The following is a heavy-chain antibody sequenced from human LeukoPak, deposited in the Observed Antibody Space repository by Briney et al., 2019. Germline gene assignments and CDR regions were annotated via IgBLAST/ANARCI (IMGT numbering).Heavy chain of an antibody. CDR3: ARDQIGLRYFDWLPSLGMDV. J-gene: IGHJ6*02. D-gene: IGHD3-9*01. V-gene: IGHV3-48*01. CDR2: ISSSSSTI. Sequence: GGSLRLSCAASGFTFSSYSMNWVRQAPGKGLEWVSYISSSSSTIYYADSVKGRFTISRDNAKNSLYLQMNSLGAEDTAVYYCARDQIGLRYFDWLPSLGMDVWGQGTTVTVSS. CDR1: GFTFSSYS.